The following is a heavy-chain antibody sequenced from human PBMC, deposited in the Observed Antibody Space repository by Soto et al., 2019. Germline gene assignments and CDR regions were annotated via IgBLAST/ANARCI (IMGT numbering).Heavy chain of an antibody. CDR2: FIPIFGTT. D-gene: IGHD2-15*01. CDR3: AQQRVATPLATFDY. CDR1: GDSFSNYA. J-gene: IGHJ4*02. V-gene: IGHV1-69*06. Sequence: SVKVSCKAPGDSFSNYAISWVRQAPGQGLQWMGNFIPIFGTTNYAQTFQGRVAITADKSSTTAYMELSSLRSEDTAVYYCAQQRVATPLATFDYWGQGSLVTVYS.